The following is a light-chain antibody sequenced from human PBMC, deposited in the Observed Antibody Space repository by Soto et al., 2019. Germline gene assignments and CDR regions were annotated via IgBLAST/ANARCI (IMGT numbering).Light chain of an antibody. J-gene: IGKJ2*01. CDR1: QSIRYY. Sequence: DIQMTQSPSSLSASVGDRVTITCRASQSIRYYLNWYQQKPGKAPKLLIYAASSLQSGVPSRFSGSGSGTDFTRTISSLQPEDFATYYCQQSYSTPQNTFGQGTKLEIK. CDR3: QQSYSTPQNT. V-gene: IGKV1-39*01. CDR2: AAS.